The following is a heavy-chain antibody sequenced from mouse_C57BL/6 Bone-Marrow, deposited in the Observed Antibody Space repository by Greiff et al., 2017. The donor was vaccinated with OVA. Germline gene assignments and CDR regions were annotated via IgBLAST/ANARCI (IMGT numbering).Heavy chain of an antibody. CDR3: AKSGYGAMDY. Sequence: VHLVESGPGLVAPSQSLSITCTVSGFSLTGYGVDWVRQPPGKGLEWLGVIWGGGSTNYNSALMSTLSISKDNSTSTVFIKMNSLQTDDTAMYFCAKSGYGAMDYWGQGTSVTVSS. D-gene: IGHD2-2*01. J-gene: IGHJ4*01. CDR1: GFSLTGYG. CDR2: IWGGGST. V-gene: IGHV2-9*01.